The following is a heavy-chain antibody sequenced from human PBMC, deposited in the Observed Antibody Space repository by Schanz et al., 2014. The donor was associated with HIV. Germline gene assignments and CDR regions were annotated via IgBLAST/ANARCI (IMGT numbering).Heavy chain of an antibody. V-gene: IGHV1-46*01. J-gene: IGHJ6*02. Sequence: QAQLVQSGAEVKKPGASVKVSCKASGYSLTSNFIHWVRQAPGQGLQWMGVINTNGGGTSDTLQGRVIITRDTSTRTVYMYLSNLRFEDSAVYYCAREKMDTGGLDVWGQGTTVTVSS. CDR1: GYSLTSNF. CDR2: INTNGGGT. CDR3: AREKMDTGGLDV.